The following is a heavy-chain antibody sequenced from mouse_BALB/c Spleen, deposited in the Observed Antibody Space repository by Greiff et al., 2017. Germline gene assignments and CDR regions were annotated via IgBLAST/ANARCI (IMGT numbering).Heavy chain of an antibody. J-gene: IGHJ3*01. V-gene: IGHV3-2*02. CDR2: ISYSGST. D-gene: IGHD1-1*01. Sequence: VQLKESGPGLVKPSQSLSLTCTVTGYSITSDYVWNWIRQFPGNKLEWMGYISYSGSTSYNPSLKSRISITRDTSKNQFFLQLNSVTTEDTATYYYANGIYYGSSLAWFAYWGQGTLVTVSA. CDR1: GYSITSDYV. CDR3: ANGIYYGSSLAWFAY.